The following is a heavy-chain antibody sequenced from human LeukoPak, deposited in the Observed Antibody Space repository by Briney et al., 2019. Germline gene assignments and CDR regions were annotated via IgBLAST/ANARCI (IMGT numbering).Heavy chain of an antibody. CDR1: GGPIIASY. V-gene: IGHV4-59*01. D-gene: IGHD3-22*01. J-gene: IGHJ4*02. CDR2: THYSGTG. Sequence: PSETLSLTCAVSGGPIIASYWSWIRQPPGKGLERIGYTHYSGTGNYNPSLKSRVTISIDTSKNRFSLRLTSVTAADTAVYYCARARFYDTTGYSTSYYLDYWGQGALVTVSS. CDR3: ARARFYDTTGYSTSYYLDY.